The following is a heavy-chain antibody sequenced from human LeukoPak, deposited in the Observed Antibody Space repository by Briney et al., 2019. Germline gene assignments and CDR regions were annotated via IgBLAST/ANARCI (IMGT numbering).Heavy chain of an antibody. V-gene: IGHV4-59*01. CDR1: GGSISSYY. Sequence: SETLSLTCTVSGGSISSYYWSWMPQPPGKGLEWIGYIYYSGSTNYNPSLKSRVTISVDTSKNQCSLKLSSVTAADTAVYYCASSLWCYFDYWGQGTLVTVSS. D-gene: IGHD4/OR15-4a*01. J-gene: IGHJ4*02. CDR2: IYYSGST. CDR3: ASSLWCYFDY.